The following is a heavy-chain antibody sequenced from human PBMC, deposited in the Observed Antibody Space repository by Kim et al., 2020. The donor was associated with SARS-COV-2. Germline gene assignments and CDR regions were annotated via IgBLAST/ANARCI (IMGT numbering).Heavy chain of an antibody. CDR2: ISYDGSNK. J-gene: IGHJ3*02. D-gene: IGHD5-18*01. CDR1: GFTFSSYA. V-gene: IGHV3-30*04. CDR3: ARSEIAWIQLWFSAFDI. Sequence: GGSLRLSCAASGFTFSSYAMHWVRQAPGKGLEWVAVISYDGSNKYYADSVKGRFTISRDNSKNTLYLQMNSLRAEDTAVYYCARSEIAWIQLWFSAFDIWGQGTMVTVSS.